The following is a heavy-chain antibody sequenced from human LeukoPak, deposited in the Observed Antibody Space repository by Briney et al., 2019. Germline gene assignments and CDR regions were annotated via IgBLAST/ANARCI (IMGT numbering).Heavy chain of an antibody. D-gene: IGHD6-13*01. Sequence: GGSLRLSCAASGFTFSSYGMHWVRQAPGKGLEWVAAISYDGSNKYYADSVKGRFTISRENSKNTLYLQMNSLRAEDTAVYYCAKGEAAGFDYWGQGTLVTVSS. CDR3: AKGEAAGFDY. CDR1: GFTFSSYG. J-gene: IGHJ4*02. CDR2: ISYDGSNK. V-gene: IGHV3-30*18.